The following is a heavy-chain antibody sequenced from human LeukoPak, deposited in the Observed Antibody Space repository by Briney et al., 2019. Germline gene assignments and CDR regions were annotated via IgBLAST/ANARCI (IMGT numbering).Heavy chain of an antibody. D-gene: IGHD2-2*01. CDR3: ARDKTSVVPAAPGY. V-gene: IGHV1-18*01. Sequence: VASVKVSCKASGYTFTSYGISWVRQAPGQGLEWMGWISAYNGNTNYAQKLQGRVTMTTDTSTSTAYMELRSLRSDDTAVYYCARDKTSVVPAAPGYRGQGTLVTVSS. CDR1: GYTFTSYG. J-gene: IGHJ4*02. CDR2: ISAYNGNT.